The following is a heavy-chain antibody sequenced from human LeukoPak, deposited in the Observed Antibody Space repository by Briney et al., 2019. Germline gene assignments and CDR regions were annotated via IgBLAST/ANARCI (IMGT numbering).Heavy chain of an antibody. CDR2: IYPGDSET. CDR1: GYIFSNYW. Sequence: GESLRISCKGSGYIFSNYWIGWVRQMPGKGLEWMGIIYPGDSETRYSPSFHGQVIISADKSISTAYLQWSSLKASDTAMYYCATSTFNSGYSYYFDFWGQGTLVTVSS. J-gene: IGHJ4*02. V-gene: IGHV5-51*01. CDR3: ATSTFNSGYSYYFDF. D-gene: IGHD3-22*01.